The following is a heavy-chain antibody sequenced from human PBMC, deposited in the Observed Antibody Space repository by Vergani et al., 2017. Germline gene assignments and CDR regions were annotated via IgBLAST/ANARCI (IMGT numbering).Heavy chain of an antibody. D-gene: IGHD3-22*01. J-gene: IGHJ4*02. V-gene: IGHV1-69*12. CDR2: IIPIFGTA. CDR3: ASPVYYYDSSGYHYYFDY. Sequence: QVQLEQSGAEVKKPGSSVTVSCRASGGTFGSHTISWVRQAPGQGLEWMGGIIPIFGTANYAQKFQGRVTITADESTSTAYMELSSLRSEDTAVYYCASPVYYYDSSGYHYYFDYWGQGTLVTVSS. CDR1: GGTFGSHT.